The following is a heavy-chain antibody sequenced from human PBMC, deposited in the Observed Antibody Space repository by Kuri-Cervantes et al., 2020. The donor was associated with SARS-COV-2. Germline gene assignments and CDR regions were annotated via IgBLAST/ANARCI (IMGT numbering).Heavy chain of an antibody. CDR2: ISSSGSTI. V-gene: IGHV3-48*03. CDR1: GFTFSSYE. CDR3: ARLVYDSSGYYGGAFDY. D-gene: IGHD3-22*01. Sequence: GESLKISCAASGFTFSSYEMNWVRQAPGKGLEWVSYISSSGSTIYYADSVKGRFTISRDNAKNSLYLQMNSLRAEDTAVYYCARLVYDSSGYYGGAFDYWGQGTLVTVSS. J-gene: IGHJ4*02.